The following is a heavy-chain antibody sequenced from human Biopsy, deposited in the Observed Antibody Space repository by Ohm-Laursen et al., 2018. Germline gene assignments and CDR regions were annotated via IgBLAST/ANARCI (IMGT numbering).Heavy chain of an antibody. D-gene: IGHD6-25*01. CDR3: TKRRTAVRPFDS. CDR1: GFTFDDYG. V-gene: IGHV3-9*01. Sequence: SLRLSCAASGFTFDDYGMHWVRQAPGKGLEWVLDISGSSNNIIYADSVMGRFTISRDNAKSSLYLEMNSLRSEDTAFYYCTKRRTAVRPFDSWGHGTLVTVSS. CDR2: ISGSSNNI. J-gene: IGHJ4*01.